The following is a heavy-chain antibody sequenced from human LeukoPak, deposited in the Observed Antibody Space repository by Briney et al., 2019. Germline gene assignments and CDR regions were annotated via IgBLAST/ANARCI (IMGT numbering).Heavy chain of an antibody. Sequence: PSETLSLTCTVSGGSISSYYWSWIRQPPGKGLEWIGYIYYSGSTNYNPSLKSRVTISVDTSKNQFSLKLSSVTAADTAVYYCARGGTYYYDSSGYNPFDYWGQGTLVTVSS. CDR1: GGSISSYY. CDR2: IYYSGST. J-gene: IGHJ4*02. CDR3: ARGGTYYYDSSGYNPFDY. D-gene: IGHD3-22*01. V-gene: IGHV4-59*01.